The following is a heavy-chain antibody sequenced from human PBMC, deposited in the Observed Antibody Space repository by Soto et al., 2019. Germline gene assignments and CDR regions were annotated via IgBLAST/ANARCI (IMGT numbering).Heavy chain of an antibody. CDR2: INTSNRTI. J-gene: IGHJ5*02. Sequence: EVQLVESGGGLVQPGGSLRLSCAASGFTFSSYSMNWVRQAPGKGLEWVSYINTSNRTIYYADSVKGRFTISRDNAKNSLYLQMNRLRAEDTAVYYCARAFKDFDWENWFDPWGQGTLVTVSS. D-gene: IGHD3-9*01. CDR1: GFTFSSYS. CDR3: ARAFKDFDWENWFDP. V-gene: IGHV3-48*01.